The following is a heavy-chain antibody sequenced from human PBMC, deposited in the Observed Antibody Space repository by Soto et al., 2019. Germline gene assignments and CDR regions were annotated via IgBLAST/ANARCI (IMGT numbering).Heavy chain of an antibody. Sequence: QVQLQQWGAGLLKPSETLSLTCAVSGGSVTDHYWTWIRQPPGTVLEWIGEISHSGATNYNPSLKIRGTISEDTSKNQGPLKVTSVTAADTAVFYCASGNHYYGMDVWGQGTTVIVSS. CDR3: ASGNHYYGMDV. CDR2: ISHSGAT. J-gene: IGHJ6*02. V-gene: IGHV4-34*01. CDR1: GGSVTDHY.